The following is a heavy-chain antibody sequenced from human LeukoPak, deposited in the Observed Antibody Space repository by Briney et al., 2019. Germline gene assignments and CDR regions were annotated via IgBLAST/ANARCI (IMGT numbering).Heavy chain of an antibody. J-gene: IGHJ4*02. Sequence: GSLRLSCAASGFTLSSYSMNWVRQAPGKGLEWVSSISSSSSYIYYADSVKGRFTISRDNAKNSLYLQMNSLRAEDTAVYYCARETQWLATAGYWGQGTLVTVSS. CDR3: ARETQWLATAGY. D-gene: IGHD6-19*01. CDR2: ISSSSSYI. V-gene: IGHV3-21*01. CDR1: GFTLSSYS.